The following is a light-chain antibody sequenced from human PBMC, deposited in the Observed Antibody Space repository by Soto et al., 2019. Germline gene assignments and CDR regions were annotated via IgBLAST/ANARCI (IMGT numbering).Light chain of an antibody. Sequence: EIVLTQSPGTLSLSPGERATLSCRASQSVSNSYLAWYQQKPGQAPRLLIYGTSIRATGIPDRFSGSGSGTDFTLTISRLDPEDFAVYYCQQYGNAPQTFGQGTKV. V-gene: IGKV3-20*01. CDR1: QSVSNSY. J-gene: IGKJ2*01. CDR2: GTS. CDR3: QQYGNAPQT.